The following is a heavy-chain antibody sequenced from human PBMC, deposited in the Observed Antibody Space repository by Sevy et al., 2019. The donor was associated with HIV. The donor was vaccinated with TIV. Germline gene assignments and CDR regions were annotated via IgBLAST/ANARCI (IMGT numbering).Heavy chain of an antibody. CDR2: ISYDGSNK. D-gene: IGHD5-12*01. CDR3: ARVDEQRWLRLHYSDY. Sequence: GGSLRLSCAASGFTFSNYAMHWVRQAPGKGLEWVAVISYDGSNKYYADSVKGRFTISRDNSKNTLYLQMNSLRAEDTAVYYCARVDEQRWLRLHYSDYWGQGTLVTVSS. J-gene: IGHJ4*02. CDR1: GFTFSNYA. V-gene: IGHV3-30*04.